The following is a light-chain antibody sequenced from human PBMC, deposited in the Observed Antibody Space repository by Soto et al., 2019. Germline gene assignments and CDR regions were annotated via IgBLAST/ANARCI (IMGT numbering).Light chain of an antibody. CDR2: EVT. CDR3: SSYTNINTRACV. CDR1: SGDIGSYNR. Sequence: QSALTQPASVSGSPGQTITISCTGTSGDIGSYNRVSWYQQHPGKAPKLIIYEVTDRPSGVSKRFSGSKSGNTASLTISGLQAEDEAEYYCSSYTNINTRACVVGTGTKVTVL. J-gene: IGLJ1*01. V-gene: IGLV2-14*01.